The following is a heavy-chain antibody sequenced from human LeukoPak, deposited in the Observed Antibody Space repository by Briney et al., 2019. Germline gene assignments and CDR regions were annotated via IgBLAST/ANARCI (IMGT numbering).Heavy chain of an antibody. J-gene: IGHJ4*02. Sequence: GESLKISFKGSGYRFTSYWISWVRPMPGKGLGWMGRIDPSDSYTNYSPSFQGHVTISADKSISTAYLQWSSLKASDTAMYYCASLEMATDYWGQGTLVTVSS. V-gene: IGHV5-10-1*01. D-gene: IGHD5-24*01. CDR1: GYRFTSYW. CDR3: ASLEMATDY. CDR2: IDPSDSYT.